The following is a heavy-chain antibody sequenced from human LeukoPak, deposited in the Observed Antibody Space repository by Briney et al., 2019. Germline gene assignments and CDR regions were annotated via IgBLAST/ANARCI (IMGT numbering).Heavy chain of an antibody. CDR3: ARSAGKELDY. D-gene: IGHD1-14*01. Sequence: SETLSLTRTVSGGSISSYYWSCTWQPPRKGLGWIGDIYYSVSTNSNTSLKSRVTISVDTSKTQFPLKLSSVTAADKAVYYCARSAGKELDYWGQGTLVTV. J-gene: IGHJ4*02. CDR1: GGSISSYY. CDR2: IYYSVST. V-gene: IGHV4-59*01.